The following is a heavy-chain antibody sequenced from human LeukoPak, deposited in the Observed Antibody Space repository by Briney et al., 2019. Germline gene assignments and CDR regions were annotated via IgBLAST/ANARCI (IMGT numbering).Heavy chain of an antibody. CDR1: GGSFSGYY. D-gene: IGHD2-15*01. CDR2: INHSGST. V-gene: IGHV4-34*01. Sequence: SETLSLTYAVYGGSFSGYYWSWIRQPPGKGLEWIGEINHSGSTNYNPSLKSRVTISVDTSKNQFSLKLSSVTAADTAVYYCARGLKTATKSGYCSGGSCRTHYYGMDVWGKGTTVTVSS. CDR3: ARGLKTATKSGYCSGGSCRTHYYGMDV. J-gene: IGHJ6*04.